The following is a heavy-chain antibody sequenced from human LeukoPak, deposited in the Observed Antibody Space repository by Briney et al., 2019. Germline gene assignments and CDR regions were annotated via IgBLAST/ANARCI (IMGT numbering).Heavy chain of an antibody. CDR2: IYTSGST. Sequence: SETLSLTCTVSGGSISSGSYYWSWIRQPAGKGLEWIGRIYTSGSTNYNPSLKSRVTISVDTSKNQFSLKLSSVTAADTAVYYCARDYYDSSLNYWGQGTLVTVSS. CDR1: GGSISSGSYY. V-gene: IGHV4-61*02. J-gene: IGHJ4*02. CDR3: ARDYYDSSLNY. D-gene: IGHD3-22*01.